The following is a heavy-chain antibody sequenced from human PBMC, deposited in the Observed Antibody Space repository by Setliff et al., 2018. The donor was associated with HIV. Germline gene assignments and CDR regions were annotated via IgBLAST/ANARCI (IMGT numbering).Heavy chain of an antibody. V-gene: IGHV4-38-2*02. Sequence: PSETLSLTCTVSGYSISSGYYWGWIRQPPGKGLEWIGSIYHSGSTYYNPSLKSRVTISVDTSKNQFSLKLSSVTAADTAVYYCARVSYYYGSGSSLDYWGQGTLVTVSS. D-gene: IGHD3-10*01. CDR1: GYSISSGYY. CDR2: IYHSGST. CDR3: ARVSYYYGSGSSLDY. J-gene: IGHJ4*02.